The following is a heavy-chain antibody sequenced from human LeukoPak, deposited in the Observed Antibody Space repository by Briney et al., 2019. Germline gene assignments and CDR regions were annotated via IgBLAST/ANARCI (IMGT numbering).Heavy chain of an antibody. CDR3: ARRTVTRGNWFDP. V-gene: IGHV4-34*01. CDR1: GGSFSGYY. Sequence: SETLSLTCAVYGGSFSGYYWSWIRQPPGKGLEWIGEINHSGSTNYNPSLKSRVTISLDTSKNQFSLKLSSVTAADTAVYYCARRTVTRGNWFDPWGQGTLVTVSS. J-gene: IGHJ5*02. D-gene: IGHD4-17*01. CDR2: INHSGST.